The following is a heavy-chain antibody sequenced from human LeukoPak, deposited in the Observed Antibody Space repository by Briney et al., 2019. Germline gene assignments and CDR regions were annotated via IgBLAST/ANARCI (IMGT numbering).Heavy chain of an antibody. D-gene: IGHD3-22*01. CDR2: IYSGGST. Sequence: GGSRRLSCAASGFTVSSNYMSWVRQAPGKGLEWVSVIYSGGSTYYADSVKGRFTISRDNSKNTLYLQMNSLRAEDTAVYYCARDYYDSSGYYTSWYFDYWGQGTLVTVSS. CDR1: GFTVSSNY. J-gene: IGHJ4*02. CDR3: ARDYYDSSGYYTSWYFDY. V-gene: IGHV3-53*01.